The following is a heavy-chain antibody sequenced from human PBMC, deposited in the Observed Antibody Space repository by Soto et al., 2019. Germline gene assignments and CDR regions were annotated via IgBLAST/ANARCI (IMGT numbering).Heavy chain of an antibody. V-gene: IGHV3-7*01. Sequence: PGGSLRLSCAASEFTFDKYYMTWVRQAPGKGPEWVANIKPDGSDQYYVDSVKGRFTISRDNANNSLYLQMNSLRAEDTAVYFCARGNWNYYYGFDVWGQGTTVTVSS. CDR3: ARGNWNYYYGFDV. CDR1: EFTFDKYY. CDR2: IKPDGSDQ. D-gene: IGHD1-20*01. J-gene: IGHJ6*02.